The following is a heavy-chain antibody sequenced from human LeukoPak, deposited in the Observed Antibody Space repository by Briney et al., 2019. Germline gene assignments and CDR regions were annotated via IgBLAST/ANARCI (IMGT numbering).Heavy chain of an antibody. D-gene: IGHD6-13*01. V-gene: IGHV1-18*01. CDR1: GYTFTSYG. CDR2: ISAYNGNT. CDR3: ARDTQQLPSPYYFDY. Sequence: ASVKLSCKASGYTFTSYGISWVRQAPGQGLGRMGWISAYNGNTNNAQKLQGRVTMTTDTSTSTAYMELRSLRSDDTAVYYCARDTQQLPSPYYFDYWGQGTLVTVSS. J-gene: IGHJ4*02.